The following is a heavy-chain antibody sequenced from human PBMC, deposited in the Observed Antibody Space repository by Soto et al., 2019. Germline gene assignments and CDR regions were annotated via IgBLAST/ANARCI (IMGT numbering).Heavy chain of an antibody. D-gene: IGHD6-19*01. CDR3: ARDRSSGWSLYYFDY. Sequence: PSETVSRTYAVCCGSISRYCWSWIRQKTGKGLEWIGYIYYSGSTNYNPSLKSRVTISVDTSKNQFSLKLSSVTAADTAVYYCARDRSSGWSLYYFDYWGQGTLVTVSS. V-gene: IGHV4-59*01. J-gene: IGHJ4*02. CDR2: IYYSGST. CDR1: CGSISRYC.